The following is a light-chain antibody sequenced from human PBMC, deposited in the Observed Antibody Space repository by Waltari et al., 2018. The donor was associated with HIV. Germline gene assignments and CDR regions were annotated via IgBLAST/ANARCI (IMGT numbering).Light chain of an antibody. Sequence: QSALTQPPSASGSPGQSVTISCTGTSSDVGAYDYVSWYQQYPDKAPKLMIYEVDKRPAGVPDRCAGSKAGNTASLTVSGLQAEDEADYYCSSYAGNNNLVFGTGTKVTVL. V-gene: IGLV2-8*01. J-gene: IGLJ1*01. CDR2: EVD. CDR3: SSYAGNNNLV. CDR1: SSDVGAYDY.